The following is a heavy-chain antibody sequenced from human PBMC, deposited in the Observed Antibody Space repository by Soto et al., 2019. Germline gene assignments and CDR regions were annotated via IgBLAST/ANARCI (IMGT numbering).Heavy chain of an antibody. CDR2: ISGSGVST. CDR3: AKEGEYSSGWDNFDY. V-gene: IGHV3-23*04. Sequence: EVQLVESGGNLVQPGGSLRLSCAASGFTVSSSYMNWVRQPPGKGLEWVSAISGSGVSTYYADSVKGRFTISRDNSKNTLYLQMNSLRAEDTAVYYCAKEGEYSSGWDNFDYWGQGTLVTVSS. J-gene: IGHJ4*02. D-gene: IGHD6-19*01. CDR1: GFTVSSSY.